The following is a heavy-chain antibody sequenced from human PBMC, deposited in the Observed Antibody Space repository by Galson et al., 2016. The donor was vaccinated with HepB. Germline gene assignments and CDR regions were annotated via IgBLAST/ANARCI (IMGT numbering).Heavy chain of an antibody. CDR1: GGSFSGYY. J-gene: IGHJ5*02. CDR3: ARVLTTVTTQALGFDP. V-gene: IGHV4-34*01. Sequence: SETLSLTCAAYGGSFSGYYWSWIRQPPGKGLEWIGEINHGGSTNYNPSLKSRVTISVDTSKNQFSLKLSSMTAADTAVYYCARVLTTVTTQALGFDPWGQGTLVTVPS. D-gene: IGHD4-17*01. CDR2: INHGGST.